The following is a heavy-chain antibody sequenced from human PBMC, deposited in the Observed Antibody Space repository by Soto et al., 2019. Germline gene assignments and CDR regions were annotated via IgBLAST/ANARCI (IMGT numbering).Heavy chain of an antibody. Sequence: PGGSLRLSCAASGFTFSSYAMHWVRQAPGKGLEWVAVISYDGSNKYYADSVKGRFTISRDNSKNTLYLQMNSLRAEDTAVYYCARVYGSWIAAGVDYWGQGTLVTVSS. CDR2: ISYDGSNK. J-gene: IGHJ4*02. CDR1: GFTFSSYA. CDR3: ARVYGSWIAAGVDY. D-gene: IGHD6-13*01. V-gene: IGHV3-30-3*01.